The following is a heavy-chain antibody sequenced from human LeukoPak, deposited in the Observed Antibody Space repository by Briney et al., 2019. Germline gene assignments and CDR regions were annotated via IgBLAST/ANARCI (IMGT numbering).Heavy chain of an antibody. J-gene: IGHJ4*02. CDR3: AKVISYGYYFDY. Sequence: GGSLRLSCAASGFTFSSYAMSWVCQAPGKGLGWVSAISGSGGSTYYADSVKGRFTISRDNSKNTLYLQMNSLRAEDTAVYYCAKVISYGYYFDYWGQGTLVTVSS. CDR1: GFTFSSYA. D-gene: IGHD5-18*01. CDR2: ISGSGGST. V-gene: IGHV3-23*01.